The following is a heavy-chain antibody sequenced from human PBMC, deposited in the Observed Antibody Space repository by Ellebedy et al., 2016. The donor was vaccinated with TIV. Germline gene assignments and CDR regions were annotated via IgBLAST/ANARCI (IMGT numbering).Heavy chain of an antibody. CDR2: IYYSGST. CDR3: ARAPRDGDYVRFDY. CDR1: GGSISSYY. V-gene: IGHV4-59*01. Sequence: MPGGSLRLSCTVSGGSISSYYWSWIRQPPGKGLEWIGYIYYSGSTNYNPSLKSRVTILVDTSKNQFSLKLSSVTAADTAVYYCARAPRDGDYVRFDYWGQGTLVTVSS. J-gene: IGHJ4*02. D-gene: IGHD4-17*01.